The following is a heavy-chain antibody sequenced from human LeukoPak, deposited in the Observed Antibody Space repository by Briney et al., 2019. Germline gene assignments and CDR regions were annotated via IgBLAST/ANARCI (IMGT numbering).Heavy chain of an antibody. CDR3: AKGHYDFRDY. D-gene: IGHD3-3*01. CDR1: GFTFGTFA. J-gene: IGHJ4*02. CDR2: ITGDDST. Sequence: GGSLSLSCAASGFTFGTFAFSWVRQAPGKGLEWVSSITGDDSTYYADSVKGRLTISRDTSSNTLYLQMNSLRAEDTALYYCAKGHYDFRDYWGQGTLVTVSS. V-gene: IGHV3-23*01.